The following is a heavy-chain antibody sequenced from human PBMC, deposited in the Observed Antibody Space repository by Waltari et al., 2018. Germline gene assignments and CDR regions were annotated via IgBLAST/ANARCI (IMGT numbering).Heavy chain of an antibody. J-gene: IGHJ4*02. CDR3: ARGLEYYYDSSGYYPFDY. Sequence: EVQLVESGGGLVKPGGSLRLSCAASGFTFSSYSMNWVRQAPGKGLEWVSSISSSSSYIYYADSVKGRFTISRDNAKNSLYLQMNSLRAEDTAVYYCARGLEYYYDSSGYYPFDYWGQGTLVTVSS. CDR2: ISSSSSYI. CDR1: GFTFSSYS. V-gene: IGHV3-21*01. D-gene: IGHD3-22*01.